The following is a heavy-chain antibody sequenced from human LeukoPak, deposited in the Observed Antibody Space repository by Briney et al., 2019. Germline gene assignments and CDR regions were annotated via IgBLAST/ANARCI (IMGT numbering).Heavy chain of an antibody. CDR3: AKSLRWRELFQVDY. CDR2: ISSSSSYI. V-gene: IGHV3-21*04. Sequence: PGGSLRLSCAASGFTFSSYSMNWVRQAPGKGLEWVSSISSSSSYIYYADSVKGRFTISRDNAKNSLYLQMNSLRAEDTAVYYCAKSLRWRELFQVDYRGQGTLVTVSS. J-gene: IGHJ4*02. CDR1: GFTFSSYS. D-gene: IGHD1-26*01.